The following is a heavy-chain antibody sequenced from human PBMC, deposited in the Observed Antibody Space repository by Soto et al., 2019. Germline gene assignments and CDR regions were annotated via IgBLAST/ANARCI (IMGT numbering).Heavy chain of an antibody. CDR1: GLTFSSYG. CDR2: ISYDGSNK. V-gene: IGHV3-30*18. CDR3: ANAGFGSSSSS. J-gene: IGHJ4*02. D-gene: IGHD6-6*01. Sequence: HPGGSLRLSCAASGLTFSSYGMHWVRQAPGKGLEWVAVISYDGSNKYYADSVKGRFTISRDNSKNTLYLQMNSLRAEDTAVYYCANAGFGSSSSSWGQGTLVTVSS.